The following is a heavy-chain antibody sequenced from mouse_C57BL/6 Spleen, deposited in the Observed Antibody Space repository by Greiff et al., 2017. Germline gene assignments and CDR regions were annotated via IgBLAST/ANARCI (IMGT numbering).Heavy chain of an antibody. CDR3: ARSYYSNYPYFDY. CDR1: GYSFTGYY. J-gene: IGHJ2*01. V-gene: IGHV1-42*01. Sequence: EVQLQQSGPELVKPGASVKISCKASGYSFTGYYMNWVKQSPEKSLEWIGEINPSTGGTTYNQKFKAKATLTVDKSSSTAYMQLKSLTSEDSAVYYCARSYYSNYPYFDYWGQGTTLTVSS. CDR2: INPSTGGT. D-gene: IGHD2-5*01.